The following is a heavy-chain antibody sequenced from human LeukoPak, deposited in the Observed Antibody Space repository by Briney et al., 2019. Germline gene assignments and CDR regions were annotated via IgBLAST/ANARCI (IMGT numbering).Heavy chain of an antibody. CDR2: ISGSGGST. CDR3: AKTYSDTWCPDY. J-gene: IGHJ4*02. Sequence: GGSLRLSCAASGFTFSSYAITWVRQAPGKGLEWVSGISGSGGSTYDTDSVKGRFTISRDNSKNTVYLQMNSLRAEDTAVYYCAKTYSDTWCPDYWGQGTLVTVSS. CDR1: GFTFSSYA. V-gene: IGHV3-23*01. D-gene: IGHD6-13*01.